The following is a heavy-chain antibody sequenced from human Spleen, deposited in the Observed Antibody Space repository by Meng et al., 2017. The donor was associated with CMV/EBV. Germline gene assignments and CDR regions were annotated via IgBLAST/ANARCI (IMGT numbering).Heavy chain of an antibody. CDR2: ISAYNRYT. V-gene: IGHV1-18*01. CDR3: ARRAGDDTRGYWDPFDF. D-gene: IGHD3-22*01. J-gene: IGHJ4*02. Sequence: ASVKVSCKTSGYTFNTFGIAWVRQAPGHGLEWMGWISAYNRYTDSAQKFQGRVTMTTDTSTSTAYMELRSLRSDDTAVYYCARRAGDDTRGYWDPFDFWGQGTLVTVSS. CDR1: GYTFNTFG.